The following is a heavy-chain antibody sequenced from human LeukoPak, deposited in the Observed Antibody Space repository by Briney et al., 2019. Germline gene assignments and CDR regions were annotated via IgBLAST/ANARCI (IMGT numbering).Heavy chain of an antibody. CDR2: INPNSGGT. V-gene: IGHV1-2*02. D-gene: IGHD4-17*01. CDR1: GYTFTGYY. J-gene: IGHJ3*02. CDR3: ARVEDYGDYPGAFDI. Sequence: GASVKVSCKASGYTFTGYYMHWVRQAPGQGLEWMGWINPNSGGTNYAQKFQGRVTMTRDTSISTAYMELSRLRSDDTAVYYCARVEDYGDYPGAFDIWGQGTMVTVSS.